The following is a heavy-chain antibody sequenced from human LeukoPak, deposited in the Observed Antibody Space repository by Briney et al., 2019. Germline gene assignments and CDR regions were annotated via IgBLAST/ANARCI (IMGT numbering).Heavy chain of an antibody. J-gene: IGHJ5*02. V-gene: IGHV4-59*08. D-gene: IGHD6-13*01. CDR1: GGSISSYY. CDR3: ARHMAAANWFDP. CDR2: IYYSGST. Sequence: PSETLSLTCTVSGGSISSYYWSWIRQPPGKGLEWIGYIYYSGSTNHNPSLKSRVTISVDTSKNQFSLKLSSVTAADTAVYYCARHMAAANWFDPWGQGTLVTVSS.